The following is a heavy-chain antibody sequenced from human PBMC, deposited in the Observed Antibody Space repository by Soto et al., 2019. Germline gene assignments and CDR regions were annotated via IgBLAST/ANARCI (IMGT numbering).Heavy chain of an antibody. J-gene: IGHJ6*03. CDR1: GFSLSRAW. CDR3: ARTAVAGTQRPYYYYMDV. V-gene: IGHV3-74*01. CDR2: INKDATT. Sequence: EVQLAESGGGFVEPGGSLRLSCVVSGFSLSRAWMDWVRQVPGKGLVWVSRINKDATTTYADSVKGRFTISRDTAKNTLYLQMNSLRAEDTAVYYCARTAVAGTQRPYYYYMDVWGKGTTVTVSS. D-gene: IGHD6-19*01.